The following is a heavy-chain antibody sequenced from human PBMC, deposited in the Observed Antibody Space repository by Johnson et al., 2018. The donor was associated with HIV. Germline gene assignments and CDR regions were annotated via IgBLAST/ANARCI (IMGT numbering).Heavy chain of an antibody. V-gene: IGHV3-7*03. Sequence: VQLMESGGGLVPPGGSLRLSCAASGFTFGSYFMSWVRQAPGKGLEWVANIKQDGSYKSYVDSVKGRFTISRDNSKNTLYLQMNSLRAEDTAVYYCAKDPRAVGATRGDAFDIWGQGTMVTVSS. CDR1: GFTFGSYF. CDR2: IKQDGSYK. CDR3: AKDPRAVGATRGDAFDI. J-gene: IGHJ3*02. D-gene: IGHD1-26*01.